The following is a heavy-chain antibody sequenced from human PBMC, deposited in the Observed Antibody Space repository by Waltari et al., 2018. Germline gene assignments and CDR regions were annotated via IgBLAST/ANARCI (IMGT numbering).Heavy chain of an antibody. V-gene: IGHV4-39*01. J-gene: IGHJ5*02. CDR3: ARASRDWTAMVTWLDNWFDP. CDR2: SYYSGST. D-gene: IGHD5-18*01. CDR1: GGSISSSSYY. Sequence: QLQLQESGAGLVKPSETLSLTCTVSGGSISSSSYYWGWIGQPHGNGLEWSGSSYYSGSTYYNPSLKSRVTISVDTSKNQFSLKLSSVTAADTAVYYCARASRDWTAMVTWLDNWFDPWGQGTLVTVSS.